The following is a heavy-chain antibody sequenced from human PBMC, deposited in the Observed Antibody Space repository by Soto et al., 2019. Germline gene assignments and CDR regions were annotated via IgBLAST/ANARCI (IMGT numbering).Heavy chain of an antibody. CDR3: ARVYPLYSSNGYAGRGGIDY. CDR1: GGSYSGYY. D-gene: IGHD6-13*01. Sequence: ASETLSLTCAVYGGSYSGYYWSWIRQPPGKGLEWIGEINHSGSTNYNPSLKSRVTISVDTSKNQFSLKRSSVTAADTAVYYCARVYPLYSSNGYAGRGGIDYWGQGTLVTVSS. CDR2: INHSGST. J-gene: IGHJ4*02. V-gene: IGHV4-34*01.